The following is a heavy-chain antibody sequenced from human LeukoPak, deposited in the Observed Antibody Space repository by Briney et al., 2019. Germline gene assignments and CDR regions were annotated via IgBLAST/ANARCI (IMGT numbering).Heavy chain of an antibody. CDR2: ISGSSGTT. V-gene: IGHV3-23*01. D-gene: IGHD3-9*01. J-gene: IGHJ6*02. Sequence: GGSLRLSCAASGFSFSTYAVSWVRQAPGKGLEWVSAISGSSGTTNYADSVKGRFTISRDNSKNTLYLQMSNLRAEDTALYFCAKDRASARYNGLDVWGQGTTVTVSS. CDR3: AKDRASARYNGLDV. CDR1: GFSFSTYA.